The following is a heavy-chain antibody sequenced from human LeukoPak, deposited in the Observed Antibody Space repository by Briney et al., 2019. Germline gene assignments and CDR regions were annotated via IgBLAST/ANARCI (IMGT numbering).Heavy chain of an antibody. CDR2: ISSDGSST. CDR1: GFTFSGYW. V-gene: IGHV3-74*01. D-gene: IGHD4-23*01. J-gene: IGHJ4*02. Sequence: PGGSLRLSCAASGFTFSGYWMNWVREAPGKGRVWVSRISSDGSSTTYADSVKGRFSISRDNAKNTLYLQMNRLRVENTAVYYCARGRPHGNDYWGQGTLVTVSS. CDR3: ARGRPHGNDY.